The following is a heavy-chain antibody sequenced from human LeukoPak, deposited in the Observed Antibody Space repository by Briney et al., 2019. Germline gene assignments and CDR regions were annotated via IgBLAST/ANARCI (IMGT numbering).Heavy chain of an antibody. Sequence: GGSLRLSCAASGFTFSNYGMSWVRQAPGKGLEWVSAISGSGSSSYYADSVKGRFTISRDNAKNSLYLQMNSLRAEDTAVYYCARDQYVWGSYRPFPFDYWGQGTLVTVSS. D-gene: IGHD3-16*02. J-gene: IGHJ4*02. CDR2: ISGSGSSS. CDR3: ARDQYVWGSYRPFPFDY. V-gene: IGHV3-21*01. CDR1: GFTFSNYG.